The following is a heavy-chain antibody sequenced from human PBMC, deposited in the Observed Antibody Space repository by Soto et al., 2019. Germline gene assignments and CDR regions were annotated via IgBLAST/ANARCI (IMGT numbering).Heavy chain of an antibody. CDR2: IWYDGSNK. D-gene: IGHD5-18*01. V-gene: IGHV3-33*06. CDR3: ANMQIHYGMDV. J-gene: IGHJ6*02. Sequence: VGSLRLSCAASVFTFSSYGMHCVRQAPGKGLEWVAVIWYDGSNKYYADSVKGRFTISRDNSKNTLYLQMNSLRAEDTAVYYCANMQIHYGMDVWRQGTSDTVSS. CDR1: VFTFSSYG.